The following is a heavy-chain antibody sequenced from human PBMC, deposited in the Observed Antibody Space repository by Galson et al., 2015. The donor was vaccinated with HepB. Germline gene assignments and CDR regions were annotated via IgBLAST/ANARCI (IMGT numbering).Heavy chain of an antibody. CDR2: IIPILGIA. CDR1: GGTFSSYA. J-gene: IGHJ4*02. V-gene: IGHV1-69*04. D-gene: IGHD2-2*01. Sequence: SVKVSCKASGGTFSSYAISWVRQAPGQGLEWMGRIIPILGIANYAQKFQGRVTITAGKSTSTAYMELSSLRSEDTAVYYCARSEYQLLLPTKYFDYWGQGTLVTVSS. CDR3: ARSEYQLLLPTKYFDY.